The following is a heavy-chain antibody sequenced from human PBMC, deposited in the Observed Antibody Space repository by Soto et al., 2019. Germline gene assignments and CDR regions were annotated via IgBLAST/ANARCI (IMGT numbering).Heavy chain of an antibody. CDR3: TTDIVVVPAATRSAYAFDI. CDR2: IKSKTDGGST. V-gene: IGHV3-15*01. CDR1: GFTFSNAW. Sequence: LRLSCAASGFTFSNAWMSWVRQAPGKGLEWVGRIKSKTDGGSTDYAAPVKGRFTISRDDSKNTLYLQMNSLKTEDTAVYYCTTDIVVVPAATRSAYAFDIWGQGTMVTVSS. J-gene: IGHJ3*02. D-gene: IGHD2-2*01.